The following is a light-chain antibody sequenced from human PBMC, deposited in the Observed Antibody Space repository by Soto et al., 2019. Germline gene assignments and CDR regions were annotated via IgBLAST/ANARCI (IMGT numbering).Light chain of an antibody. CDR2: GAS. Sequence: DIQMSQSPSSLSASVVDRVTITCRASESISTWLAWYQQKPGKAPKLLIYGASSLESGVPSRFSGSGSGTDFTLTISSLQPEDFATYYCQQSYSTPPTFGQGTKVDIK. CDR1: ESISTW. CDR3: QQSYSTPPT. J-gene: IGKJ1*01. V-gene: IGKV1-39*01.